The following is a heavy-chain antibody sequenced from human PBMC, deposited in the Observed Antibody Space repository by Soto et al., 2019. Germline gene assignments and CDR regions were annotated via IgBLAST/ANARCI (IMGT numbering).Heavy chain of an antibody. D-gene: IGHD3-10*01. J-gene: IGHJ6*02. V-gene: IGHV3-23*01. CDR3: AKLGVRGVPSYFSMDV. Sequence: GGSLRLSCAGSGFTLTRSAVSWVRQAPGKGLEWVSGISGSGGSTYDADSVKGHFTISRDNSKDTLYLQVHSLRAEDTAVYYCAKLGVRGVPSYFSMDVWGQGTTVTVSS. CDR2: ISGSGGST. CDR1: GFTLTRSA.